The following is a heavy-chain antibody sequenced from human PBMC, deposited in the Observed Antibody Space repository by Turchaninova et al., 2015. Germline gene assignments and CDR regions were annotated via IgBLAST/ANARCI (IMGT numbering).Heavy chain of an antibody. D-gene: IGHD6-19*01. CDR3: TSGHSSGWYSDH. J-gene: IGHJ4*02. CDR1: GCTSGDYC. Sequence: LLVESGGGLVQAGRSLILACIASGCTSGDYCMTWVRQAPGKGLEWIGFIRDKDHGGTTEYAASVRGRFFISRDYSISTAYLQMNSLKNEDTAVYYCTSGHSSGWYSDHWGQGTLVTVSS. V-gene: IGHV3-49*04. CDR2: IRDKDHGGTT.